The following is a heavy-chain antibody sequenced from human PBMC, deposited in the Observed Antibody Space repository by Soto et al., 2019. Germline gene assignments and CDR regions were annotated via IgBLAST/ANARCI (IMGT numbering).Heavy chain of an antibody. CDR1: GFTFTSYA. CDR2: ISGRGGTT. V-gene: IGHV3-23*01. Sequence: EVQLLESGGGLVQPGGSLRLSCAASGFTFTSYAMNWVRQAPGKGLEWVSAISGRGGTTYYAGSVKGRFTISRDNSKNTLYLQLSSLRAEDTAVYYCSRNVGDDSGYSKRDSWGQGTLVTVSS. J-gene: IGHJ4*02. CDR3: SRNVGDDSGYSKRDS. D-gene: IGHD3-22*01.